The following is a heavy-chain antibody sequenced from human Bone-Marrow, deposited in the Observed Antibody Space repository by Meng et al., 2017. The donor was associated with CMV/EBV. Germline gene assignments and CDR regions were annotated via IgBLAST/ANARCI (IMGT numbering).Heavy chain of an antibody. CDR3: ARAKGTNMYHCDY. D-gene: IGHD1-7*01. V-gene: IGHV3-30*04. CDR1: GFTFTSFA. J-gene: IGHJ4*02. CDR2: ISFDGENK. Sequence: GESLKISCAASGFTFTSFAMHWVRQAPGKGLEWVGVISFDGENKYYADSVKGRFSISRDNSQNTVFLQMDTLNTTDTAMYFCARAKGTNMYHCDYWGQGSLVTVSS.